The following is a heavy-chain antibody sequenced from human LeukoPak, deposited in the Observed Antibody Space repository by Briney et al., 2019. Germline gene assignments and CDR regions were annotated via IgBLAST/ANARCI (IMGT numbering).Heavy chain of an antibody. CDR2: FSANSGNT. CDR3: ARYFRLLGNGDSPCDY. J-gene: IGHJ4*02. V-gene: IGHV1-18*01. D-gene: IGHD2-21*01. CDR1: RYXFINYG. Sequence: ASVKVSCKPSRYXFINYGIIWVRQAPGQRLEWIGCFSANSGNTDYAQNLQGRVTMTTDIFTSTAYMELMSLRSDDTAVYSCARYFRLLGNGDSPCDYWGQGTLVTVSS.